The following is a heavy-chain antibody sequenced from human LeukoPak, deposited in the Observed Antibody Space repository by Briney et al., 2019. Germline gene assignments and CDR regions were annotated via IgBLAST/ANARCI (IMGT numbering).Heavy chain of an antibody. D-gene: IGHD3-22*01. CDR1: GFPFSSYS. Sequence: GGSLRLSCAASGFPFSSYSMNWVRQAPGKGLEWVSSISSSSSYIYYADSVKGRFTISRDNAKNSLYLQMNSLRAEDTAVYYCARDGYYDSGGAQLHAKGADAFDIWGQGTMVTVSS. CDR3: ARDGYYDSGGAQLHAKGADAFDI. CDR2: ISSSSSYI. J-gene: IGHJ3*02. V-gene: IGHV3-21*01.